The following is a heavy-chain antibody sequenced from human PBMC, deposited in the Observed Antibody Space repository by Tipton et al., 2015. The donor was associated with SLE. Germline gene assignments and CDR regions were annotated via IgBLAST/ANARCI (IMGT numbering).Heavy chain of an antibody. CDR1: RDSIISGSSY. CDR3: ARGGGSYYDY. Sequence: TLSLTCTVSRDSIISGSSYLSWIRQPAGKGLGWIGRVYSSGSTIYNPSIKSRITLSLDTSKNQFSLRVNSVTAADTAVYYCARGGGSYYDYWGQGTLVTVSS. V-gene: IGHV4-61*02. D-gene: IGHD1-26*01. J-gene: IGHJ4*02. CDR2: VYSSGST.